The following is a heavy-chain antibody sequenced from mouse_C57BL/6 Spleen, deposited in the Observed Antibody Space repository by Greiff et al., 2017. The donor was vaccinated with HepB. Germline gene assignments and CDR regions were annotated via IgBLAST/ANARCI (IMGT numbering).Heavy chain of an antibody. J-gene: IGHJ4*01. Sequence: QVQLKESGAELARPGASVKMSCKASGYTFTSYTMHWVKQRPGQGLEWIGYINPSSGYTKYNQKFKDKATLTADKSSSTAYMQLSSLTSEDSAVYYCAREELFYYAMDYWGQGTSVTVSS. CDR2: INPSSGYT. CDR1: GYTFTSYT. V-gene: IGHV1-4*01. CDR3: AREELFYYAMDY.